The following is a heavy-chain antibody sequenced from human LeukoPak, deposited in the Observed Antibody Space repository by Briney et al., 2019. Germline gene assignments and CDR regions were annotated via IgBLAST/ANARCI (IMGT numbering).Heavy chain of an antibody. CDR3: ARVVGCGGDCYSGISDY. CDR2: INTNTGNL. D-gene: IGHD2-21*02. Sequence: ASVKVSCKASGYTFTSYAMNWVRQAPGQGLEWMGWINTNTGNLTYAQGFTGRFVFSLDTPVSTAYLQISSLKAEDTAVYYCARVVGCGGDCYSGISDYWGQGTLVTVSS. J-gene: IGHJ4*02. CDR1: GYTFTSYA. V-gene: IGHV7-4-1*02.